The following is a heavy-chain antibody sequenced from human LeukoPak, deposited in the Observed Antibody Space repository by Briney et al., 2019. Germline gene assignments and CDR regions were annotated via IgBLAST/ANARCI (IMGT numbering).Heavy chain of an antibody. V-gene: IGHV1-69*13. CDR2: IIPIFGTA. J-gene: IGHJ6*02. CDR1: GGTFGSYA. CDR3: ARWTYLERYYYYGMDV. Sequence: ASVKVSCKASGGTFGSYAISWVRQAPGQGLEWMGGIIPIFGTANYAQKFQGRVTITADESTSTAYMELSSLRSEDTAVYYCARWTYLERYYYYGMDVWGQGTTVTVSS. D-gene: IGHD1-1*01.